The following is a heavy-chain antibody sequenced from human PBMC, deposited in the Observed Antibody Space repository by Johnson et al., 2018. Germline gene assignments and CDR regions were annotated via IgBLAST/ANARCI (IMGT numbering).Heavy chain of an antibody. CDR1: GFTFSSYA. CDR2: ISYDGNNK. V-gene: IGHV3-30-3*01. D-gene: IGHD3-10*01. J-gene: IGHJ3*01. Sequence: QVQLQESGGGVVQPGRSLRLSCAASGFTFSSYALHWVRQAPGKGLEWVAIISYDGNNKYYTDSVKGRFTISRDNSKNTLYLQMSSLRAEDTAVYYCARDVTRMVREVIEKGAFDCWGQGTMVTVSA. CDR3: ARDVTRMVREVIEKGAFDC.